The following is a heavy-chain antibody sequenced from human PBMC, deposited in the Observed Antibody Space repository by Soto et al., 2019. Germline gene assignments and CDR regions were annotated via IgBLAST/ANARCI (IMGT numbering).Heavy chain of an antibody. CDR3: AREPFYGDYVNYYYGMDV. J-gene: IGHJ6*02. Sequence: EVQLVESGGGLIQPGGSLRLSCAASGFTVSSNYMSWVRQAAGKGLEWVSVIYSGGSTYYADSVKGRFTISRDNSKNTLYLQMNSLRAQDTAVYYCAREPFYGDYVNYYYGMDVWGQGTTVTVSS. CDR1: GFTVSSNY. CDR2: IYSGGST. D-gene: IGHD4-17*01. V-gene: IGHV3-53*01.